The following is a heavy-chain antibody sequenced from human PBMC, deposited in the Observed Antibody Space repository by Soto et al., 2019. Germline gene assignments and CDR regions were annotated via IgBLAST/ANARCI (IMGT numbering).Heavy chain of an antibody. Sequence: EVQLVESGGGLVQPGGSLRLSCAASGFTFSSYWMSWVRQAPGKGLEWVANIKQDGSEKYYVDSVKGRFTISRDNAKNSLYLQMNSLRAEDTAVYYCARDLAAAGTTEKRYYYYGMDVWGQGTTVTVSS. CDR2: IKQDGSEK. CDR1: GFTFSSYW. D-gene: IGHD6-13*01. CDR3: ARDLAAAGTTEKRYYYYGMDV. J-gene: IGHJ6*02. V-gene: IGHV3-7*03.